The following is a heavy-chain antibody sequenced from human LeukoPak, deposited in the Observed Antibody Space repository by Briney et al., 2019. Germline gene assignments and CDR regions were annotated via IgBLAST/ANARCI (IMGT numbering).Heavy chain of an antibody. CDR1: GFTFSSYG. V-gene: IGHV3-33*01. Sequence: GGFLRLSCAASGFTFSSYGMHWVRQAPGKGLEWVAVIWYDGSDKYYADSVKGRFTISRDNSKNTLYLQMNSLRAEDTAVYYCARDRVQLWAVDAFDIWGQGTMVTVSS. D-gene: IGHD5-18*01. J-gene: IGHJ3*02. CDR2: IWYDGSDK. CDR3: ARDRVQLWAVDAFDI.